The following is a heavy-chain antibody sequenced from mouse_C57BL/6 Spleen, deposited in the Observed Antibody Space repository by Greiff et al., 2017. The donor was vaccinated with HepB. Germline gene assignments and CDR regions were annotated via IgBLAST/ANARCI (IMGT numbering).Heavy chain of an antibody. J-gene: IGHJ3*01. V-gene: IGHV1-19*01. CDR3: ASLPGSSYWFAY. CDR1: GYTFTDYY. CDR2: INPYNGGT. D-gene: IGHD1-1*01. Sequence: EVQLQESGPVLVKPGASVKMSCKASGYTFTDYYMNWVKQSHGKSLEWIGVINPYNGGTSYNQKFKGKATLTVDKSSSRAYMELNSLTSEDSAVYYCASLPGSSYWFAYWGQGTLVTVSA.